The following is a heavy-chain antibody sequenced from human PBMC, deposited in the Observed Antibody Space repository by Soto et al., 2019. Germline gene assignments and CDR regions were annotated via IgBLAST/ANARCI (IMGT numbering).Heavy chain of an antibody. CDR2: MNPNSGNK. CDR3: ARGLTGSFVYSYGFYFDY. Sequence: GASVKVSCKASGYTFTSYDINWVRQATGQGLEWMGWMNPNSGNKGYAQKFQGRVTMTRNTSISTAYMELSSLRSEDTAVYYCARGLTGSFVYSYGFYFDYWGQGTLVTVSS. CDR1: GYTFTSYD. J-gene: IGHJ4*02. D-gene: IGHD5-18*01. V-gene: IGHV1-8*01.